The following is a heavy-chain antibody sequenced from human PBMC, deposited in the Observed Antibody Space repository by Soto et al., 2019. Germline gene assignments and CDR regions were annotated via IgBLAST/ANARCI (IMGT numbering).Heavy chain of an antibody. Sequence: GGSLRLSCAASGFTFSTYWMDWVRQAPGKGLEWVASISSSSTFSYYADSVKGRFTISRDNAHNSVSLQMNSLRAEDTAVYYCARDPCQQLVLYFYYGMDLWGQGTTVTVSS. CDR2: ISSSSTFS. CDR3: ARDPCQQLVLYFYYGMDL. V-gene: IGHV3-21*01. D-gene: IGHD6-13*01. CDR1: GFTFSTYW. J-gene: IGHJ6*02.